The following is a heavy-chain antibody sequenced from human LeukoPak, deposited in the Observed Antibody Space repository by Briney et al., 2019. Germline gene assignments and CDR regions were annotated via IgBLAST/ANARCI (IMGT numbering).Heavy chain of an antibody. V-gene: IGHV4-4*07. CDR1: GGSISSYY. D-gene: IGHD4-17*01. CDR2: IYTSGST. Sequence: SETLSLTCTVSGGSISSYYWSWIRQPAGKGLEWIGRIYTSGSTNYNPSLKSRVTMSVDTSKNQFSLKLSSVTAADTAVYCCAREAPYGDYDYYYYYYMDVWGKGTTVTVSS. J-gene: IGHJ6*03. CDR3: AREAPYGDYDYYYYYYMDV.